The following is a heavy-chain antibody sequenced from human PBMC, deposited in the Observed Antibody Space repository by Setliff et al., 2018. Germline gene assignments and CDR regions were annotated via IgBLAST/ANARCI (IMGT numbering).Heavy chain of an antibody. CDR2: IKQDGSDK. D-gene: IGHD3-10*01. CDR3: ARPGRSNYWDSFDY. V-gene: IGHV3-7*01. Sequence: GGSLRLSCAASGFTFSNHWMTWVRQAPGKGLEWVANIKQDGSDKYYVGSVKGRFTISRDNAKNSLYLQMNSLRADDTAVYYCARPGRSNYWDSFDYWGQGTVVTVSS. J-gene: IGHJ4*03. CDR1: GFTFSNHW.